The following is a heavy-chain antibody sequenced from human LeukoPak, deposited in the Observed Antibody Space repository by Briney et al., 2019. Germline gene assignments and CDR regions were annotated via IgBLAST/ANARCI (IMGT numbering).Heavy chain of an antibody. CDR1: GFTLSHGW. V-gene: IGHV3-15*01. Sequence: GGSLRLFCAASGFTLSHGWMSWVRQAPGKGLEWVGRIKTKTADGTTDYAAPVKGRFTSSRDDSQNTLYLQMNSLQTEHTGVYHYTTDASPRRTKGKCYSGVTYDYWGQGTLVTVSS. J-gene: IGHJ4*02. CDR2: IKTKTADGTT. CDR3: TTDASPRRTKGKCYSGVTYDY. D-gene: IGHD2-8*01.